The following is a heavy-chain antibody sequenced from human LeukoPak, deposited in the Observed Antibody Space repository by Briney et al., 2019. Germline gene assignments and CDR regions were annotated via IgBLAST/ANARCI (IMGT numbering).Heavy chain of an antibody. V-gene: IGHV3-21*01. D-gene: IGHD6-13*01. J-gene: IGHJ4*02. CDR3: ARDGIAAADY. CDR2: ISSSSSYI. CDR1: GFPFSSYS. Sequence: GSLSLSFAASGFPFSSYSMNWVRPAPGKGLEWVSSISSSSSYIYYADSVKGRFTISRDNAKNSLYLQMNSLRAEDTAVYYCARDGIAAADYWGQGTLVTVSS.